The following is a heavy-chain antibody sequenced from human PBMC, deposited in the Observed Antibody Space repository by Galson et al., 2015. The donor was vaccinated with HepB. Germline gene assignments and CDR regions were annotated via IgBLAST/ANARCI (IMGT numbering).Heavy chain of an antibody. D-gene: IGHD4-11*01. CDR2: ISYDGSNK. CDR3: ARDNGPNDYSNYEGYEAYYYYMDV. Sequence: SLRLSCAASGFTFSSYAMHWVRQAPGKGLEWVAVISYDGSNKYYADSVKGRFTISRDNSKNTLYLQMNSLRAEDTAVYYCARDNGPNDYSNYEGYEAYYYYMDVWGKGTTVTVSS. V-gene: IGHV3-30-3*01. CDR1: GFTFSSYA. J-gene: IGHJ6*03.